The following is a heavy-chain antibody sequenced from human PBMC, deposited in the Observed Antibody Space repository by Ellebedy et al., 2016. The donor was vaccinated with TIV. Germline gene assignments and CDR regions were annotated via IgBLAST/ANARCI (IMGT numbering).Heavy chain of an antibody. Sequence: GGSLRLSXAASGFTFSSYSLDWVRQAPGKRLEWISYISPTSGSTIYYADSVRGRFTISKNTAKNTQYLQMRSLRDEDTAVYFCVRGAFDNSFDIWGQGTLVTVSS. J-gene: IGHJ3*02. CDR2: ISPTSGSTI. CDR3: VRGAFDNSFDI. CDR1: GFTFSSYS. D-gene: IGHD1-20*01. V-gene: IGHV3-48*02.